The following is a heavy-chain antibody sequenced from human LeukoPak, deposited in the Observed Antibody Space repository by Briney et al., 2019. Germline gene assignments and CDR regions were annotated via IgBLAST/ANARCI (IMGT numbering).Heavy chain of an antibody. CDR1: GYSISSGHY. CDR3: ARHNDYYYCVDV. J-gene: IGHJ6*03. D-gene: IGHD1-14*01. V-gene: IGHV4-38-2*01. CDR2: FYHSGTT. Sequence: LETLSLTCAVSGYSISSGHYWGWIRQPPGKGQGLIGSFYHSGTTYYNPSLKSRVTISVDTSKNQFSLRLSSVTAADTAVYYCARHNDYYYCVDVWGKGTTVTVSS.